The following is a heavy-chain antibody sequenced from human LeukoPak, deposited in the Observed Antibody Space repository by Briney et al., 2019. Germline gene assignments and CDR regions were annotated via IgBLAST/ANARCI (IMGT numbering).Heavy chain of an antibody. CDR1: GGSISVYY. D-gene: IGHD5-12*01. V-gene: IGHV4-59*08. Sequence: KTSDTLSLTCSVSGGSISVYYWRWIRHPPGQALECIGYIYYSWSPNYTPSLKRRVTISVATSKNEFSLHLSSVTAADTAVYYCARGYTDGWLIGYWGQGTLVTVSS. J-gene: IGHJ4*02. CDR2: IYYSWSP. CDR3: ARGYTDGWLIGY.